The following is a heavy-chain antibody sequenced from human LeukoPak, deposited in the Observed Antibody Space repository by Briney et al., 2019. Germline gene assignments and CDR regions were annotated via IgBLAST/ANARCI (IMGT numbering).Heavy chain of an antibody. Sequence: ASVKVSCKVSGYTLTELSMHWVRQAPGKGLEWMGGFDPEDGETIYAQKFLGRVTMTEDTSTDTAYMELSSLRSEDTAVYYCARAREIESHYDSSGYYAWFDPWGQGTLVTVSS. CDR1: GYTLTELS. CDR2: FDPEDGET. J-gene: IGHJ5*02. CDR3: ARAREIESHYDSSGYYAWFDP. D-gene: IGHD3-22*01. V-gene: IGHV1-24*01.